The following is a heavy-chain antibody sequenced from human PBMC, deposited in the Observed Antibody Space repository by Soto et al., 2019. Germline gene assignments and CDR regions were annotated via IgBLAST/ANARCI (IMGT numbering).Heavy chain of an antibody. V-gene: IGHV4-61*08. J-gene: IGHJ4*02. CDR3: ARGPGASGTYHYFFDY. Sequence: TSETLSLTCTVSGGSISSGGYYWSWIRQHPGKGLEWIGYIYYSGSTNYNPSLKSRVTISLDASKNQFSLKLNSATAADTAVYYCARGPGASGTYHYFFDYWGPGTLVTVSS. CDR2: IYYSGST. CDR1: GGSISSGGYY. D-gene: IGHD3-10*01.